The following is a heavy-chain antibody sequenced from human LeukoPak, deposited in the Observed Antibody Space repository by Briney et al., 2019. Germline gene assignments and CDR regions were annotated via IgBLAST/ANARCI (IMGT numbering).Heavy chain of an antibody. Sequence: GWSLRLSCAVSLLIFDEYGMSWVRQAPGKGLEAVSGINWNGGSTNDADTVKGRFTKSRDNTKNALYLQMNSLRAEDTAFYYCERDRSHCSGGNCYPLGDYWGQGTLVTVSS. CDR3: ERDRSHCSGGNCYPLGDY. CDR2: INWNGGST. D-gene: IGHD2-15*01. CDR1: LLIFDEYG. V-gene: IGHV3-20*04. J-gene: IGHJ4*02.